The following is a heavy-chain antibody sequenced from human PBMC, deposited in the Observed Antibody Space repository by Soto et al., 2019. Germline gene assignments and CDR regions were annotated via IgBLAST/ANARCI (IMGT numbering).Heavy chain of an antibody. CDR3: AKDFSPFAPIVVVVAATQDYYYYGMDV. J-gene: IGHJ6*02. V-gene: IGHV3-30*18. CDR1: GFTFSSYG. Sequence: GGSLRLSCAASGFTFSSYGMHWVRQAPGKGLEWVAVISYDGSNKYYADSVKGRFTISRDNSKNTLYLQMNSLRAEDTAVYYCAKDFSPFAPIVVVVAATQDYYYYGMDVWGQGTTVTVSS. CDR2: ISYDGSNK. D-gene: IGHD2-15*01.